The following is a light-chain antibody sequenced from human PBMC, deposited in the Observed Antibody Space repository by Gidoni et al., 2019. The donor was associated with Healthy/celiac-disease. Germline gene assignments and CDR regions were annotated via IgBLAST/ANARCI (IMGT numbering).Light chain of an antibody. Sequence: DIQMTQSPSSLSASVGDRVTITCRASQRISSYLNWYQQKPGKAPKLLIYAASSLQSGVPSRFSGSGSGADVTLTISSLQPEDFATYYCQQSYSTPQLTFGGGTKVEIK. CDR1: QRISSY. CDR3: QQSYSTPQLT. CDR2: AAS. V-gene: IGKV1-39*01. J-gene: IGKJ4*01.